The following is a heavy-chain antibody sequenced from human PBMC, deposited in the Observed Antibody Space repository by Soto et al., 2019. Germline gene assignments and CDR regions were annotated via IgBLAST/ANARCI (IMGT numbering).Heavy chain of an antibody. D-gene: IGHD4-17*01. CDR3: VTDTLPFSTTLTTTGGAY. CDR2: IRSDADGGAA. CDR1: GFTFTKAW. Sequence: SGGSLRLSCATSGFTFTKAWMTWVRQAPGKGLEWVGRIRSDADGGAADYAAPVKGRFTISRDDSKTLVFLQMDSLKTEDTALYYCVTDTLPFSTTLTTTGGAYWGQGTLVTVSS. V-gene: IGHV3-15*01. J-gene: IGHJ4*02.